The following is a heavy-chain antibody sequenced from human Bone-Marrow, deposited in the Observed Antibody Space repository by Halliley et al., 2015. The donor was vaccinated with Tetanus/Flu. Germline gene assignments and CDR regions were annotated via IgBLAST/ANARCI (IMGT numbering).Heavy chain of an antibody. V-gene: IGHV3-66*01. CDR2: ISSGGTT. Sequence: SIISSGGTTYYADSVKGRFTISRDDSKNTLFLQMSSLRGEDTAAYYCARDPRTITSGWGMDVWGQGTTVTVSS. CDR3: ARDPRTITSGWGMDV. D-gene: IGHD1-20*01. J-gene: IGHJ6*02.